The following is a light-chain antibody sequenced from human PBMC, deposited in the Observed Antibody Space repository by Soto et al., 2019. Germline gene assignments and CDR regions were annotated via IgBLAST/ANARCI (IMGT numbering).Light chain of an antibody. J-gene: IGKJ4*01. CDR2: GAS. Sequence: EIVLPQSQATLCVSPGECASLSCRASQSVSSDLTWHQQKPGQAPRLLIYGASSRATGIPDRFSGSGSGTDFTLTIIRLEPEDFAVYYCQQYGSFFGGGTKVDIK. CDR3: QQYGSF. V-gene: IGKV3-20*01. CDR1: QSVSSD.